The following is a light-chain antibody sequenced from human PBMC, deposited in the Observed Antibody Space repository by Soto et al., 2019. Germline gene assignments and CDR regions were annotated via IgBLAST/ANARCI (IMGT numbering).Light chain of an antibody. CDR2: AAS. V-gene: IGKV1-39*01. CDR1: QSISRW. J-gene: IGKJ1*01. Sequence: DIQMTQSPSTLSASVGESVTITGRASQSISRWVAWYKQKPGKAPKLRIDAASSLQSGVPSRCSGSGSETDFTLTISSLQPEDFATYSCQQSYSTTWTFGQGTKVDIK. CDR3: QQSYSTTWT.